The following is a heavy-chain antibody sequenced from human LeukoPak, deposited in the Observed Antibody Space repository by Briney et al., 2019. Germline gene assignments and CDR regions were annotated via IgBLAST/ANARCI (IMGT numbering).Heavy chain of an antibody. CDR1: GFTFSSYA. CDR3: AKDFLKLLWFGDRADYFDY. CDR2: IRYDGSNK. Sequence: PGGSLRLSCAASGFTFSSYAMSWVRQAPGKGLEWVAFIRYDGSNKYYADSVKGRFTISRDNSKNTLYLQMNSLRAEDTAVYYCAKDFLKLLWFGDRADYFDYWGQGTLVTVSS. J-gene: IGHJ4*02. D-gene: IGHD3-10*01. V-gene: IGHV3-30*02.